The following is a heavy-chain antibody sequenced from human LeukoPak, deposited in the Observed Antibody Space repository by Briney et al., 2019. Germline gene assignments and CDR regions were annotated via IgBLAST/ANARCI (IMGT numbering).Heavy chain of an antibody. D-gene: IGHD2-2*02. J-gene: IGHJ4*02. CDR2: ISFSVNTK. CDR1: GFTFSDYS. Sequence: GGSLRLSCAASGFTFSDYSMNWVRQAPGKGLEWVSYISFSVNTKYYGDSVKGRFTISRDNAKNSLYLHMDSLRAEDTAVYYCARLSVVPAAIPFDYWGQGTLVTVSS. CDR3: ARLSVVPAAIPFDY. V-gene: IGHV3-48*04.